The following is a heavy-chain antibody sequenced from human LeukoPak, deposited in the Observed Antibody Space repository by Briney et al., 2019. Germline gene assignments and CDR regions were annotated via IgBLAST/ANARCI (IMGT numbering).Heavy chain of an antibody. CDR2: INHSGST. J-gene: IGHJ5*02. V-gene: IGHV4-34*01. CDR1: GGSFSGYY. CDR3: ARQIYYGSGSYYGNWFDP. D-gene: IGHD3-10*01. Sequence: TSETLSLTCAVYGGSFSGYYWSWIRQPPGKGLEWIGEINHSGSTNYNPSLKSRVTISVDTSKNQFSLKLSSVTAADTAVYYCARQIYYGSGSYYGNWFDPWGQGTLVTVSS.